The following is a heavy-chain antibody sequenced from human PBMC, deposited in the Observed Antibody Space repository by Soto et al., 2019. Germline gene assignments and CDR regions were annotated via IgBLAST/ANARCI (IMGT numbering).Heavy chain of an antibody. V-gene: IGHV1-18*01. J-gene: IGHJ6*02. CDR1: GYTFTSYG. CDR3: ARDKSSTIASWYGGMDV. Sequence: GASLKVSCKGSGYTFTSYGISWARQAPGQGLEYMGWISANNGKTKFGQKFQGRVTMTTDTSTRTAYMEVRSLKSDDTAVYYCARDKSSTIASWYGGMDVWGQGTTVTVSS. D-gene: IGHD6-13*01. CDR2: ISANNGKT.